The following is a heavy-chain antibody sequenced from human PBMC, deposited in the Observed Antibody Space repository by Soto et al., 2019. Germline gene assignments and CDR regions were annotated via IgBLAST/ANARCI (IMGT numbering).Heavy chain of an antibody. Sequence: GASVKVSCKASGYTFTSYYMHWVRQAPGQGLEWMGIINPSGGSTSYAQKFQGRVTMTRDTSTSTVYMELSSLRSEDTAVYYCAGIGEQQLVYYYYGMDVWGQGTTVIVSS. CDR2: INPSGGST. CDR3: AGIGEQQLVYYYYGMDV. D-gene: IGHD6-13*01. J-gene: IGHJ6*02. V-gene: IGHV1-46*01. CDR1: GYTFTSYY.